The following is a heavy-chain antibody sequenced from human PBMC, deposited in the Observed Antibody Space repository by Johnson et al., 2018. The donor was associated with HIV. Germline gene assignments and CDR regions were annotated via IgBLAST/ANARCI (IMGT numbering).Heavy chain of an antibody. V-gene: IGHV3-9*01. CDR3: ARYSSSSRDTFDI. D-gene: IGHD6-13*01. J-gene: IGHJ3*02. CDR2: ISWNSGSI. Sequence: QLVESGGGLIQPGGSLRLSCAASGFTFDDYAMHWVRQAPGKGLEWVSGISWNSGSIGYADSVKGRFTISRDNAKNSLYLQMNSLRAEDTAVYYCARYSSSSRDTFDIWGQGTMVTVSS. CDR1: GFTFDDYA.